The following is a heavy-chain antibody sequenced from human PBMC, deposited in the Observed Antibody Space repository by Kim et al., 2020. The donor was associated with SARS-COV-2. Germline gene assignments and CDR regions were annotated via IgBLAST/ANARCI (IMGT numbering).Heavy chain of an antibody. J-gene: IGHJ4*02. CDR2: INPSGGST. V-gene: IGHV1-46*01. D-gene: IGHD1-26*01. CDR3: ARGGRGGSATGYYFDY. Sequence: ASVKVSCKASGYTFTSYYMHWVRQAPGQGLEWMGIINPSGGSTSYAQKFQGRVTMTRDTSTSTVYMELSSLRSEDTAVYYCARGGRGGSATGYYFDYWGQGTLVTVSS. CDR1: GYTFTSYY.